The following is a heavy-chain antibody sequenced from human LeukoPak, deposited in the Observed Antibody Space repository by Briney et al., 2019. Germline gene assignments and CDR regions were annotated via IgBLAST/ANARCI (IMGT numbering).Heavy chain of an antibody. CDR1: GGTFSSYT. D-gene: IGHD5-12*01. CDR3: ARGTGDIVATSGN. J-gene: IGHJ4*02. V-gene: IGHV1-69*13. CDR2: IIPIFGTA. Sequence: VASVKVSCKASGGTFSSYTISWVRQAPGQGLEWMGGIIPIFGTANYAQKFQGRVTITADESTSTAYMELSGLRSEDTAVYYCARGTGDIVATSGNWGQGTLVTVSS.